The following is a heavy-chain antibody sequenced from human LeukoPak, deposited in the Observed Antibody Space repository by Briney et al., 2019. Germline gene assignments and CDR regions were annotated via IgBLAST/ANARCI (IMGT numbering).Heavy chain of an antibody. CDR1: GFTFSSYG. J-gene: IGHJ4*02. Sequence: GGSLRLSCAASGFTFSSYGMSWVRQAPGKGLEWVSAISGSGGSTYYADSVKGRFTISRDNSKNTLYLQMNSLRAEDTAVYYCAKVTVATSLVAGRYFDYWGQGTLVTVSS. CDR3: AKVTVATSLVAGRYFDY. CDR2: ISGSGGST. D-gene: IGHD5-12*01. V-gene: IGHV3-23*01.